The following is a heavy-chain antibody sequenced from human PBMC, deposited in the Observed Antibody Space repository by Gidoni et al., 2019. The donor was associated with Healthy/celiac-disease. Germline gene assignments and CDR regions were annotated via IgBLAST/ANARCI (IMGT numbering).Heavy chain of an antibody. Sequence: EVQLVESGGGLVKPGGSLRLSCAASGFTFSRYSMNWVRQAPGKGLELCSSISSSSSYIYYADSVKGRFTIPRDTAKTSLYLQLNSLRAEDTAVYSCARGRSVQLPFSGFDYWGRGTLVTVS. CDR3: ARGRSVQLPFSGFDY. J-gene: IGHJ4*02. CDR1: GFTFSRYS. V-gene: IGHV3-21*01. CDR2: ISSSSSYI. D-gene: IGHD2-2*01.